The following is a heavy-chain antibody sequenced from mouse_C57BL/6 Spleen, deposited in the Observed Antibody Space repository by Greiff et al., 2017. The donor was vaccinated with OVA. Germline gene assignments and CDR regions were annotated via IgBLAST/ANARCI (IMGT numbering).Heavy chain of an antibody. CDR2: ISDGGSYT. Sequence: DVKLVESGGGLVKPGGSLKLSCAASGFTFSSYAMSWVRQTPEKRLEWVATISDGGSYTYYPDNVKGRFTISRDNAKNNLYLQMSHLKSEDTAMYYCARREYDYPWFAYWGQGTLVTVSA. V-gene: IGHV5-4*03. CDR3: ARREYDYPWFAY. J-gene: IGHJ3*01. D-gene: IGHD2-4*01. CDR1: GFTFSSYA.